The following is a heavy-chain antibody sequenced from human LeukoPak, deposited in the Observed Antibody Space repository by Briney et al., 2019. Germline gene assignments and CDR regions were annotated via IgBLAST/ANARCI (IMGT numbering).Heavy chain of an antibody. CDR3: AELGITMIGGV. CDR2: ISSSGSNI. V-gene: IGHV3-48*04. CDR1: GFTFSTYT. D-gene: IGHD3-10*02. J-gene: IGHJ6*04. Sequence: GGSLRLSCAASGFTFSTYTMNWVRQAPGKGLEWVSYISSSGSNIYYADSVKGRFTISRDNAKNSLYLQMNSLRAEDTAVYYCAELGITMIGGVWGKGTTVTISS.